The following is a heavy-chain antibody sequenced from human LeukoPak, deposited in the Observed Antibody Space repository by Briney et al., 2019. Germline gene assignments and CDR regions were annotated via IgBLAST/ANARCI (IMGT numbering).Heavy chain of an antibody. CDR3: ARDGYYYDSSGYYPHDAFDI. J-gene: IGHJ3*02. Sequence: SETLSLTCTVSGGSISSSSYYWGWIRQPPGKGLEWIGSIYYSGSTYYNPSLKSRVTISVDTSKNQFSLKLSSVTAADTAVYYCARDGYYYDSSGYYPHDAFDIWGQGTMVTVSS. D-gene: IGHD3-22*01. CDR2: IYYSGST. V-gene: IGHV4-39*07. CDR1: GGSISSSSYY.